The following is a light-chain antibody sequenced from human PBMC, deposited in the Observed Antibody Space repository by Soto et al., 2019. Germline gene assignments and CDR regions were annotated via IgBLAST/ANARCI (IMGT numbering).Light chain of an antibody. CDR1: SSNIGAGYD. J-gene: IGLJ3*02. V-gene: IGLV1-40*01. Sequence: QSVLTQPPSVSGDPGQRVTISCTGSSSNIGAGYDVHWYQQLPGTAPKLLIYGNSNRPSGVPDRFSGSKSGTSASLAITGLQAEDEADYYCQSYDSSLSALFGGGTKLT. CDR3: QSYDSSLSAL. CDR2: GNS.